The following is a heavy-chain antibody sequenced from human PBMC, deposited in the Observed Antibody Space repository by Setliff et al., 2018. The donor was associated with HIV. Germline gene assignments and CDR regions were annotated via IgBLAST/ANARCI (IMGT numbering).Heavy chain of an antibody. CDR3: SRGSLLGYFDWLFPD. D-gene: IGHD3-9*01. Sequence: ASVKVSCKASGYTFTGYYMHWVRQAPVQGLEWMGWINPNIGGTNYAQKFQVRVTMTRDTSISTAYMELSRLRSDDTAVYYCSRGSLLGYFDWLFPDWGQGTLVTVSS. J-gene: IGHJ4*02. CDR2: INPNIGGT. CDR1: GYTFTGYY. V-gene: IGHV1-2*02.